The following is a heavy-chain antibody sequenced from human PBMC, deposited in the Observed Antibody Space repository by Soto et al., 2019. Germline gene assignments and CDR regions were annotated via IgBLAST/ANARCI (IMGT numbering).Heavy chain of an antibody. CDR3: ARFKSPSPRWWEYFDY. V-gene: IGHV1-18*01. J-gene: IGHJ4*02. CDR1: GYTFPSYG. CDR2: ISAYNGNA. D-gene: IGHD3-16*01. Sequence: ASVKVSCKASGYTFPSYGISWVRQAPGQGLEWMGWISAYNGNANYAQKLQGRVTMTTDTSTSTAYMELRSLRSDDTAVYYCARFKSPSPRWWEYFDYWGQGTLVTVSS.